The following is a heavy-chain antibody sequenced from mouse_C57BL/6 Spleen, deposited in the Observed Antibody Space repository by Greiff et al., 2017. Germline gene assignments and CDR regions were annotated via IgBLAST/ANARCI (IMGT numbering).Heavy chain of an antibody. CDR1: GYTFTSYW. D-gene: IGHD1-1*01. CDR2: IYPADSET. J-gene: IGHJ3*01. CDR3: AKGGDYYGSSYGFAY. Sequence: QVQLQQPGAELVRPGSSVKLSCKASGYTFTSYWMDWVKQRPGQGLEWIGNIYPADSETHYNQKFKDKATLTVDKSSSTAYMQLSSLTSEDSAVYYGAKGGDYYGSSYGFAYWGQGTLVTVSA. V-gene: IGHV1-61*01.